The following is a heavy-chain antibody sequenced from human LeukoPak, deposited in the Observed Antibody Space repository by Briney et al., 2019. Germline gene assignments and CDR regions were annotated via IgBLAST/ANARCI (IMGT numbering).Heavy chain of an antibody. CDR2: INPNSGGT. Sequence: PGASVKVSCKTSGYTFTDYCIHWVRQAPGQGLEWMGWINPNSGGTNYAQKFQGWVTMTRDTSISTAYMELSRLRSDDTAVYYCARSDYYDSSGYLWWGQGTLVTVSS. D-gene: IGHD3-22*01. CDR3: ARSDYYDSSGYLW. J-gene: IGHJ1*01. CDR1: GYTFTDYC. V-gene: IGHV1-2*04.